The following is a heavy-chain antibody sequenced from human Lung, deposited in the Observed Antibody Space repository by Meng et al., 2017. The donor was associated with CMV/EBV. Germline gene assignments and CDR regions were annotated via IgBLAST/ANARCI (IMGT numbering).Heavy chain of an antibody. J-gene: IGHJ6*02. V-gene: IGHV3-23*01. CDR1: GFTFSSYV. Sequence: GESLKISCEASGFTFSSYVMSWVRQAPGKGLEWVSGISGSGGTTNYADSVKGRFTISRDNSKTTLYLQMNSLGAEDTAIYYCAKDGHTSAWNNYYYNGMDVWXQGTXVTVSS. CDR2: ISGSGGTT. D-gene: IGHD1/OR15-1a*01. CDR3: AKDGHTSAWNNYYYNGMDV.